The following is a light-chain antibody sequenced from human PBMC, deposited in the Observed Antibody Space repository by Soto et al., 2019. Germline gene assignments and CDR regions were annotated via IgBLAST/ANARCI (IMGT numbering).Light chain of an antibody. Sequence: QSVLTQPASVSGSPGLSIAISCTGTSRDVGGYNSVSWYQQQPGKVPKLMIYDVSNRPSGFSNRFSGSKSGNTASLTISGLQAEDEGDYYCSSYTTGGSYVFGTGTKVTVL. CDR2: DVS. J-gene: IGLJ1*01. CDR1: SRDVGGYNS. CDR3: SSYTTGGSYV. V-gene: IGLV2-14*01.